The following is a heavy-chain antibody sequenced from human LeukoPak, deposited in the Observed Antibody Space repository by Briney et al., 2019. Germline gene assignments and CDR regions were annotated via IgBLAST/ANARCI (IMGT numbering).Heavy chain of an antibody. CDR1: GYTVTSYG. J-gene: IGHJ5*02. CDR3: ARARPHSSSWANWFDP. D-gene: IGHD6-13*01. Sequence: RASVKVSCKASGYTVTSYGLTWVRQAPGQGLEWMGWISAYNGNTNYAQKLQGRVTMTTDTSTSTAYMELRSLTSDDTAVYYCARARPHSSSWANWFDPWGQGTLVTVSS. V-gene: IGHV1-18*01. CDR2: ISAYNGNT.